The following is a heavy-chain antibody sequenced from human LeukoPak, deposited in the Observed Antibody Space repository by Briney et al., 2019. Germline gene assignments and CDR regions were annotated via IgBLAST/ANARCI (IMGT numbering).Heavy chain of an antibody. V-gene: IGHV4-39*07. CDR3: ARALTTVAHVSNGIDI. CDR2: MYYNGSI. J-gene: IGHJ3*02. Sequence: SETLSLTCTVSGGSIRSSTYYWGWIRQPPGKGLEWIGSMYYNGSIYYNPSLKSRVTMSLDMSKNQFSLKLTSAPAADTAMYYCARALTTVAHVSNGIDIWGQGAMVTVSS. CDR1: GGSIRSSTYY. D-gene: IGHD4-23*01.